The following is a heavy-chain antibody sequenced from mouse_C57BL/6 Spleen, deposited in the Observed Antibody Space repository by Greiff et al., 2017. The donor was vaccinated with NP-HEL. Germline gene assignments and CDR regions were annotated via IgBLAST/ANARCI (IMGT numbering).Heavy chain of an antibody. Sequence: EVQLVESGGGLVKPGGSLKLSCAASGFTFSSYAMSWVRQTPEKRLEWVATISDGGSYTYYPDNVKGRFTISRDNAKNNLYLQMSHLKSEDTAMYYCARGGKFITTVVGDYWGQGTTLTVSS. J-gene: IGHJ2*01. CDR2: ISDGGSYT. CDR1: GFTFSSYA. CDR3: ARGGKFITTVVGDY. D-gene: IGHD1-1*01. V-gene: IGHV5-4*01.